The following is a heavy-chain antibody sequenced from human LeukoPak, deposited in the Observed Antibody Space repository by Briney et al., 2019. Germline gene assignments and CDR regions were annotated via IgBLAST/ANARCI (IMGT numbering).Heavy chain of an antibody. J-gene: IGHJ4*02. CDR3: AITSKVVPAAISHY. CDR2: ISGSGGST. D-gene: IGHD2-2*01. V-gene: IGHV3-23*01. CDR1: GFTFSSYA. Sequence: GGSLRLSCAASGFTFSSYAMSWVRQAPGKGLEWVSAISGSGGSTYYADSVKGRFTISRDNSKNTLYLQMNSLRAEDTAVYYCAITSKVVPAAISHYWGQGTLVTVSS.